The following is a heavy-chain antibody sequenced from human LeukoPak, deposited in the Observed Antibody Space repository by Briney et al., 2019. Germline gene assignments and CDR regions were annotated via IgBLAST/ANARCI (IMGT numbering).Heavy chain of an antibody. Sequence: GGSLRLSCAASGFTFSNAWMSWVRQAPGKGLEWVGRIKSKTDGGTTDYAAPVKGRFTISRDDSKNTLYLQMNSLKTEDTAVYYCAKDQIGQIAAGGYWGQGTLVTVSS. V-gene: IGHV3-15*01. CDR3: AKDQIGQIAAGGY. CDR1: GFTFSNAW. J-gene: IGHJ4*02. CDR2: IKSKTDGGTT. D-gene: IGHD6-13*01.